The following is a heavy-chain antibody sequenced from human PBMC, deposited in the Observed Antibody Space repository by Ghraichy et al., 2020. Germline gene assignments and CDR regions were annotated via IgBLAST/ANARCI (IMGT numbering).Heavy chain of an antibody. CDR3: ARAGYSSSWDIQFDP. D-gene: IGHD6-13*01. V-gene: IGHV3-7*03. CDR2: IKQDGSEK. CDR1: GFTFSSYW. Sequence: GESLNISCAASGFTFSSYWMSWVRQAPGKGLEWVANIKQDGSEKYYVDSVKGRFTISRDNAKNSLYLQMNSLRAEDTAVYYCARAGYSSSWDIQFDPWGQGTLVTVSS. J-gene: IGHJ5*02.